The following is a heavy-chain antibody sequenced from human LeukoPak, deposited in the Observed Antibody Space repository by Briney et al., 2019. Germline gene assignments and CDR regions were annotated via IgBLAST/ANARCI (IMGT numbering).Heavy chain of an antibody. V-gene: IGHV1-8*03. CDR2: MNPNSGNT. CDR3: ARAGGYCGRISCPYYFDY. D-gene: IGHD2-15*01. J-gene: IGHJ4*02. Sequence: GASVKVSCKASGYTFTSYDINWVRQATGQGLEWMGWMNPNSGNTGYAQKFQGRVTITRNTSISTAYMELSSLRSEDMAVYYCARAGGYCGRISCPYYFDYWGQGSLVAVSS. CDR1: GYTFTSYD.